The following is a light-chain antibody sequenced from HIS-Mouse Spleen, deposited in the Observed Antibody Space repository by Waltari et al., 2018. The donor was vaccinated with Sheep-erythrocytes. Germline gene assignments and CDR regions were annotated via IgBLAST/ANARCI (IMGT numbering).Light chain of an antibody. CDR2: DVS. J-gene: IGLJ1*01. Sequence: QSALTQPRSVSGSPGPSVTISCTGTSSDFGCYNYVSWYQQHPGKAPKLMIDDVSKRPSGVPDRFSGSKSGNTASLTISGLQAEDEADYYCCSYAGSYNHVFATGTKVTVL. CDR1: SSDFGCYNY. V-gene: IGLV2-11*01. CDR3: CSYAGSYNHV.